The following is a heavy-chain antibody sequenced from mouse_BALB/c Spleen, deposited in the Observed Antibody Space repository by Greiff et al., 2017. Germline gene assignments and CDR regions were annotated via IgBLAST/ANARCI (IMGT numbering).Heavy chain of an antibody. CDR1: GYAFSSYW. V-gene: IGHV1-80*01. CDR2: IYPGDGDT. D-gene: IGHD1-1*01. Sequence: QVQLQQSGAELVRPGSSVKISCKASGYAFSSYWMNWVKQRPGQGLGWIGQIYPGDGDTNYNGKFKGKATLTADKSSSTAYMQLSSLTSEDSAVYFCARSGYYGRAMDYWGQGTSVTVSS. J-gene: IGHJ4*01. CDR3: ARSGYYGRAMDY.